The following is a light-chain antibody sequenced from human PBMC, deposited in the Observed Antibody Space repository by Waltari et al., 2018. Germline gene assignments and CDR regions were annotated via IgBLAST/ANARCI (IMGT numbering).Light chain of an antibody. CDR2: LGS. CDR3: MQALQTPRT. CDR1: QSLLHSNGYND. V-gene: IGKV2-28*01. Sequence: DIVMTQSPLSLPVTPGEPASIPCRSSQSLLHSNGYNDLDWYLQKPGQSPLLLIYLGSIRASGVPDRFSGSGSGTDFTLKISRVEAEDVGVFYCMQALQTPRTFGQGTKVEIK. J-gene: IGKJ1*01.